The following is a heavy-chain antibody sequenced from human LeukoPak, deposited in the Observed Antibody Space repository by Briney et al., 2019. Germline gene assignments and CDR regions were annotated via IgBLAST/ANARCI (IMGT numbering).Heavy chain of an antibody. CDR2: IYTSGST. D-gene: IGHD3-9*01. Sequence: SETLSLTCTVSGGSISSGSYYWSWIRQPAGKGLEWIGRIYTSGSTNYNPSLKSRVPISVDTSKNQFSLKLSSVTAADTAVYYCARGSYDMPYGMDVWGQGTTVTVSS. CDR3: ARGSYDMPYGMDV. CDR1: GGSISSGSYY. J-gene: IGHJ6*02. V-gene: IGHV4-61*02.